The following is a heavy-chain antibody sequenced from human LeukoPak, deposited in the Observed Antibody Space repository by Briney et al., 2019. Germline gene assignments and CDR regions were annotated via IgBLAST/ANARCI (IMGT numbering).Heavy chain of an antibody. J-gene: IGHJ5*01. CDR2: INQDESEN. CDR1: GFTLSSHC. V-gene: IGHV3-7*01. D-gene: IGHD2/OR15-2a*01. CDR3: STCNCFEPRWCDWFDS. Sequence: GGSLRLSCAASGFTLSSHCMSWVRQAPGKGLEWVANINQDESENYYVDSVKGRFTISRDHAKNSLFLQMNSLIVEDMAVDFCSTCNCFEPRWCDWFDSWGQGTLVTVSS.